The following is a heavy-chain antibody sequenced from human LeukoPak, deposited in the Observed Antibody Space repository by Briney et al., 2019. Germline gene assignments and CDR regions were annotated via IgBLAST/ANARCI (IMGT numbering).Heavy chain of an antibody. CDR1: GGSISSYD. D-gene: IGHD3-22*01. CDR2: ISYSGST. CDR3: ARHRAHTYSFDSGGYYLYYFDY. J-gene: IGHJ4*02. Sequence: SETLSLTCTVSGGSISSYDWSWIRQPPGKGLEWIGYISYSGSTNYNPSLKSRVTRSVDTSKNQFSLKLTSVTAADTALYYCARHRAHTYSFDSGGYYLYYFDYWGQGTLVTVSS. V-gene: IGHV4-59*08.